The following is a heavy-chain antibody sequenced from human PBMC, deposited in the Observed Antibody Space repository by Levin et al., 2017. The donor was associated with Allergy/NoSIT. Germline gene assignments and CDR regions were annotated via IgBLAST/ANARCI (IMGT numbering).Heavy chain of an antibody. J-gene: IGHJ4*02. CDR3: ARNRASLDY. CDR1: GFTFRNHW. D-gene: IGHD1-26*01. Sequence: GGSLRLSCAASGFTFRNHWMSWVRQAPGKGLEWVASIKPDGSEQNYVDSVKGRFTISRDDAKNSLYLQMSSLRAEDTAVYYCARNRASLDYWGQGTLVTISS. CDR2: IKPDGSEQ. V-gene: IGHV3-7*01.